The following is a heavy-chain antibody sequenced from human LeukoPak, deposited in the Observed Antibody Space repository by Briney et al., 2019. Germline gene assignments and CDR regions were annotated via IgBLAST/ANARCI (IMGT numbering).Heavy chain of an antibody. CDR1: GGTFSSYA. V-gene: IGHV1-69*01. CDR3: ASTYYYGSGRTGNYYYYYGMDV. J-gene: IGHJ6*02. D-gene: IGHD3-10*01. CDR2: IIPIFGTA. Sequence: SLKVSCKASGGTFSSYAISWVRQAPGQGLEWMGGIIPIFGTANYAQKFQGRVTITADESTSTAYMELSSLRSEDTAVYYCASTYYYGSGRTGNYYYYYGMDVWGQGTTVTVSS.